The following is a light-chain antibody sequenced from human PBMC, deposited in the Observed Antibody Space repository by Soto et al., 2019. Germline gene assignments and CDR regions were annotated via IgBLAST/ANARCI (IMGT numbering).Light chain of an antibody. CDR1: QTINSW. CDR2: KAS. J-gene: IGKJ5*01. CDR3: QQLHDYPIT. V-gene: IGKV1-5*03. Sequence: DIQMTQSPSTLSGSVGDRVTITGRDSQTINSWLAWYQQKPGKAPKLLIYKASTLTSGVRSMFSGSGSGTEFTRTISSLQPEDVATYYCQQLHDYPITFGQGTRLEI.